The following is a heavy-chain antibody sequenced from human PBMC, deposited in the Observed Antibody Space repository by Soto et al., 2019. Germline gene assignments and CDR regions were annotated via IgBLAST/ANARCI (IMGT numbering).Heavy chain of an antibody. J-gene: IGHJ5*02. Sequence: QVQLVGSGGGVVQPRRSLSVSCAASGFTFRSYGMHWVRQAPGNGLEWVAVISYDGSNKYYADSVKGRFTISRDNSRNTLYLQMNSLRAEDTAVYYCAKDRDSDGLVGCFDPWGQGTLVAVSS. D-gene: IGHD5-18*01. CDR1: GFTFRSYG. V-gene: IGHV3-30*18. CDR3: AKDRDSDGLVGCFDP. CDR2: ISYDGSNK.